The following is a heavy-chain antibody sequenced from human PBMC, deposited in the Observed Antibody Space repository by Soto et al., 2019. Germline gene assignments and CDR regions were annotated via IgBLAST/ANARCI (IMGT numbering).Heavy chain of an antibody. CDR3: ARVRYDFWSGYYSYYYGMDV. V-gene: IGHV1-69*06. CDR2: IIPIFGTA. J-gene: IGHJ6*02. Sequence: SVQVSCKASGGTFSSYAISWVRQAPGQGLEWMGGIIPIFGTANYAQKFQGRVTITADKSTSTAYMELSSLRSEDTAVYYCARVRYDFWSGYYSYYYGMDVWGQGTTVTVSS. CDR1: GGTFSSYA. D-gene: IGHD3-3*01.